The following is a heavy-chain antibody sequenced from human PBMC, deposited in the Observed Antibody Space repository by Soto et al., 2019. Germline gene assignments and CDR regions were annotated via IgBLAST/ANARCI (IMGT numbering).Heavy chain of an antibody. CDR3: ARVRKLVRGGYTDV. J-gene: IGHJ6*03. CDR1: GFAVSLYY. V-gene: IGHV3-66*01. CDR2: LYSGGNT. Sequence: EVQLVESGGDLVQPGGSLRLSCAASGFAVSLYYMTWFRQAPGKGLEWVSILYSGGNTYYGDSVEGRFTISRDKSKNSLYREMKSLRVEDTAVYYCARVRKLVRGGYTDVWGKGTTVTVSS. D-gene: IGHD1-26*01.